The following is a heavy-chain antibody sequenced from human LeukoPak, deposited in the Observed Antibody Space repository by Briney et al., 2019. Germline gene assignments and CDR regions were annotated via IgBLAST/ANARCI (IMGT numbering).Heavy chain of an antibody. CDR2: INQDGSVK. D-gene: IGHD4-17*01. V-gene: IGHV3-7*05. CDR1: GFTFSSYW. Sequence: GGSLRLSCAASGFTFSSYWMSWVRQAPGKGLEWVANINQDGSVKSYVDSVGGRFTSSRDNAKKALYLQMSSLRAEDTAVYYCARDDFGDYVLYWGQGTLVTVSS. J-gene: IGHJ4*02. CDR3: ARDDFGDYVLY.